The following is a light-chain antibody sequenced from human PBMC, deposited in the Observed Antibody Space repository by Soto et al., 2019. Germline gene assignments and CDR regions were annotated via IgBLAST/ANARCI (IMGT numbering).Light chain of an antibody. J-gene: IGLJ1*01. V-gene: IGLV2-23*01. CDR3: CSYAGSSTYV. CDR1: SSDFGSYNL. Sequence: QSVLTQPASVSGSPGQSITISCTGTSSDFGSYNLVSWYQQHPGKAPKLMIYEDSKRPSGFSNRFSGSKSGNTASLTISGLQAEDDADYYCCSYAGSSTYVFGTGNQLTVL. CDR2: EDS.